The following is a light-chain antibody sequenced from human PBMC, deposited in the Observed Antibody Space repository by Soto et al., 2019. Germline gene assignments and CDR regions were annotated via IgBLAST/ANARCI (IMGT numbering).Light chain of an antibody. Sequence: QSVLTQPPSASGTPGQRITISCSGSSSNIGRNTVNWYQQLPGTAPKLLIYSNNQRPSGVPDRFSGSKSGTSASLAISGLQSEDEADYYCVAWDDSLNGYVFGTGTKLTVL. CDR1: SSNIGRNT. V-gene: IGLV1-44*01. J-gene: IGLJ1*01. CDR3: VAWDDSLNGYV. CDR2: SNN.